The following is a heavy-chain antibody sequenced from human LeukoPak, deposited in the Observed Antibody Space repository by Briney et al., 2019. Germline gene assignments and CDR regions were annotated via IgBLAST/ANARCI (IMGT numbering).Heavy chain of an antibody. D-gene: IGHD1-26*01. CDR1: GFTVSSNY. CDR2: IYSGGST. J-gene: IGHJ5*02. Sequence: GGSLRLSCAASGFTVSSNYMSWVRQAPGKGLEWVSVIYSGGSTYYADSVKGRFTISRDNSKNTLYLQMNSLRAEDTAVYYCARDGRLDWFDPWGQGTLVTVSS. CDR3: ARDGRLDWFDP. V-gene: IGHV3-66*01.